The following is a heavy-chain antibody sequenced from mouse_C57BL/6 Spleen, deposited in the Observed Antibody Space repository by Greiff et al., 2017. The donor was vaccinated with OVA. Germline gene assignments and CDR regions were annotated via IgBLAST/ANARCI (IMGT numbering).Heavy chain of an antibody. D-gene: IGHD1-1*01. J-gene: IGHJ4*01. CDR1: GYTFTDYE. V-gene: IGHV1-15*01. CDR3: TEGSSLYYYAMDY. Sequence: VKLQQSGAELVRPGASVTLSCKASGYTFTDYEMHWVKQTPVHGLEWIGAIDPETGGTAYNQKFKGKAILTADKSSSTAYMELRSLTSEDSAVYYCTEGSSLYYYAMDYWGQGTSVTVSS. CDR2: IDPETGGT.